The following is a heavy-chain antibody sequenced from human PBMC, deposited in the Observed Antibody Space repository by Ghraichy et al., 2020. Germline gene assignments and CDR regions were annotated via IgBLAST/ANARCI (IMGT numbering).Heavy chain of an antibody. J-gene: IGHJ4*02. Sequence: GGSLRLSCAASGFTFHKTWMGWVRQAPGKGLEWVAITNDDAKQKYYADAVTGRFTISRDNARETLSLQMNSLRVEDTAVYYCARDPSHGAIDNWGQGTLVTVS. CDR3: ARDPSHGAIDN. D-gene: IGHD4-17*01. CDR2: TNDDAKQK. V-gene: IGHV3-7*03. CDR1: GFTFHKTW.